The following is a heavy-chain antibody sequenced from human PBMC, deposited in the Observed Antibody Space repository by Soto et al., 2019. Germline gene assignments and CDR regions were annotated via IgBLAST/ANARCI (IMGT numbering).Heavy chain of an antibody. CDR3: ASQSPMVRGVYAFDI. D-gene: IGHD3-10*01. J-gene: IGHJ3*02. V-gene: IGHV5-51*01. Sequence: PGESLKISCKGSGYSFTSYWIGWVRQMPGKGLEWMGIIYPGDSDTRYSPSFQGQVTISADKSISTAYLQWSSLKASDTAMYYCASQSPMVRGVYAFDIWGQGTMVTVSS. CDR2: IYPGDSDT. CDR1: GYSFTSYW.